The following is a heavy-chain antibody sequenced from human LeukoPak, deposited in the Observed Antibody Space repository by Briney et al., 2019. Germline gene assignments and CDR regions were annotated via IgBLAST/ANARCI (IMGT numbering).Heavy chain of an antibody. CDR1: GFSLSAFW. Sequence: GGSLRLSCAASGFSLSAFWMFWVRQAPGKGLEWVSRINGDGSATTYADFVKGRFSISRDNAKNSLYLQMDNLTADDTAVYFCTRDFSYYGMDVWGQGTTVTVSS. V-gene: IGHV3-74*01. J-gene: IGHJ6*02. CDR2: INGDGSAT. CDR3: TRDFSYYGMDV. D-gene: IGHD2/OR15-2a*01.